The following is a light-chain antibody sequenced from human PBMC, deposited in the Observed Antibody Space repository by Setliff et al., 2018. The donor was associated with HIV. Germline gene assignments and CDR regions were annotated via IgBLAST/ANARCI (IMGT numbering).Light chain of an antibody. CDR1: NSDIGSYNY. V-gene: IGLV2-14*01. CDR3: SSYTSTPLYV. J-gene: IGLJ1*01. CDR2: EVT. Sequence: QSVLTQPPSASGSPGQSVAISCTGTNSDIGSYNYVSWYQQHPGKAPKLMIYEVTKRPSGVSNRFSGSKSGNTASLTISGLQAEDEADYYCSSYTSTPLYVFGTGTKVTVL.